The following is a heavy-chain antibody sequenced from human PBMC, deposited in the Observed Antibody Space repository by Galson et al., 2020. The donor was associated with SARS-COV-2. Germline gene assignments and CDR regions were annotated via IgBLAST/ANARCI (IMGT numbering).Heavy chain of an antibody. CDR3: VSGTARGRGWYFDL. CDR2: ADYDGTCNY. CDR1: GDSDSRQSAA. J-gene: IGHJ2*01. V-gene: IGHV6-1*01. Sequence: SQTLSLTCVISGDSDSRQSAAWNWHRQSPSKGLPWPGRADYDGTCNYHYPGSEQGRVIFNADTPRNQVSLQVASATPDDTAVYYCVSGTARGRGWYFDLWGRGTLVIVSS. D-gene: IGHD3-10*01.